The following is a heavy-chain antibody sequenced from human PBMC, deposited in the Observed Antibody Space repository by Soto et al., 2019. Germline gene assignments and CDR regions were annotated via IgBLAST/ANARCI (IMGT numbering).Heavy chain of an antibody. CDR3: ARHIGVPGTRGFDY. Sequence: QVQLQESGPGLVKPSETLSLTCAVSSASISDNNWWSWVRQSPQKGLEWIGEIHHGGTTNHNPSLKSRVTISMDRSQNQIFMQLNSVTAADSAIYYCARHIGVPGTRGFDYWGQGTLVTVSS. J-gene: IGHJ4*02. CDR1: SASISDNNW. D-gene: IGHD6-19*01. CDR2: IHHGGTT. V-gene: IGHV4-4*02.